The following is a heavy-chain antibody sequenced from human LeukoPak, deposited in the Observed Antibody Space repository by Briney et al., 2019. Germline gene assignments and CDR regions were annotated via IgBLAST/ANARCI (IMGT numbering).Heavy chain of an antibody. D-gene: IGHD3-3*01. V-gene: IGHV1-2*02. CDR1: GYTFTGYY. CDR3: ARPDFWSGPFDY. Sequence: ASVKVSCKXSGYTFTGYYMHWVRQAPGQGLEWMGWINPNSGGTNYAQKFQGRVTMTRDTSISTAYMELSRLRSDDTAVYYCARPDFWSGPFDYWGQGTLVTVSS. CDR2: INPNSGGT. J-gene: IGHJ4*02.